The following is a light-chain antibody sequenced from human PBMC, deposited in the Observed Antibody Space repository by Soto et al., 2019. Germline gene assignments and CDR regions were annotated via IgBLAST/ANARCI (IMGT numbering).Light chain of an antibody. CDR2: VNSDGSH. J-gene: IGLJ1*01. CDR1: SGQRKYA. CDR3: QTWGTGIQV. V-gene: IGLV4-69*01. Sequence: QLVLTQSPSASASLGASVKLTCTLSSGQRKYAIAWHQQKPEKGPRYLMRVNSDGSHIRGDGIPDRFSGSSSGTERYLTIPSLQSEDEADYYCQTWGTGIQVFGTGTKLTVL.